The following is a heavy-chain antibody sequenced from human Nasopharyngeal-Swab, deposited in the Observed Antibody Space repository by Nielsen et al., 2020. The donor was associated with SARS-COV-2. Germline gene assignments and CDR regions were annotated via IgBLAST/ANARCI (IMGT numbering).Heavy chain of an antibody. J-gene: IGHJ6*02. CDR3: ARIRAITLAVWDYYGMDV. CDR2: IAWDDDK. CDR1: GFSLSTSGMC. V-gene: IGHV2-70*11. D-gene: IGHD6-19*01. Sequence: SGPTLVKPTQTLTLTCTFSGFSLSTSGMCVSWIRQPPGKALEWLARIAWDDDKYYSTSLKTRPNISKDNSQNQVVLTMTNMDPVDTTPYYCARIRAITLAVWDYYGMDVWGQGTTVTVSS.